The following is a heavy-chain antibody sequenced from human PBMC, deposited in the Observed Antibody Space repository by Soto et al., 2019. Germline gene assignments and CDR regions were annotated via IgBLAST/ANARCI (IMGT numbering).Heavy chain of an antibody. CDR3: ARTYCGGDCYFDFDY. CDR2: INADNGNT. J-gene: IGHJ4*02. D-gene: IGHD2-21*02. V-gene: IGHV1-3*01. CDR1: GYTFTSYA. Sequence: ASVKVSCKATGYTFTSYAMHWVRQARGQRVECMGWINADNGNTKYSQKFQSRVTITGDTSASTAYMRLSSVRSEETAVYYYARTYCGGDCYFDFDYWGQGTLVTVSS.